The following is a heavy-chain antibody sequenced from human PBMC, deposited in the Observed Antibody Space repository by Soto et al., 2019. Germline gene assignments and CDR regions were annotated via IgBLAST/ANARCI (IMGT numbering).Heavy chain of an antibody. D-gene: IGHD1-26*01. CDR3: ARVSATTRFYYYYSMDV. V-gene: IGHV6-1*01. CDR1: GDSVSSNSAA. Sequence: QVQLQQSGPGLVKPSQTLSLTCAISGDSVSSNSAAWHWIRQSPSRGLEWLGRTYYRSKWYNDYAVSVKSRITINPDTSKNQFSRQLKSVTPEDTAVYYCARVSATTRFYYYYSMDVWGQGTTVTVSS. CDR2: TYYRSKWYN. J-gene: IGHJ6*02.